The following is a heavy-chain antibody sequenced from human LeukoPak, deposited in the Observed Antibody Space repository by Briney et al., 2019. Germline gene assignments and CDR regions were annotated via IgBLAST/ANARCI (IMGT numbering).Heavy chain of an antibody. CDR2: IYSGGKA. CDR1: GFTVSSSY. J-gene: IGHJ4*02. CDR3: ARKGAPGPGVAGPFDY. D-gene: IGHD6-19*01. V-gene: IGHV3-53*05. Sequence: GESLRLSCAASGFTVSSSYMSWVRQAPGKGLEWVSVIYSGGKAYYADSVKGRFTISRDNSKNTLYLQMNSLRAEDAAVYYCARKGAPGPGVAGPFDYWGQGTLVTVSS.